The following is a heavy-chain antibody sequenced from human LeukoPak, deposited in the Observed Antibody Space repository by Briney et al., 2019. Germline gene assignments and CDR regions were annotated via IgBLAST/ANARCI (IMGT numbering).Heavy chain of an antibody. D-gene: IGHD2-15*01. CDR1: GFTFSSYG. CDR3: ARDHAWRVVAATPADY. V-gene: IGHV3-33*01. J-gene: IGHJ4*02. CDR2: IWYDGSNK. Sequence: GGSLRLSCAASGFTFSSYGMHWVRQAPGKGLEWVAVIWYDGSNKYFAGSVKGRFTISRDNSKNTLYLQMNSLRAEDTAVYYCARDHAWRVVAATPADYWGQGTLVTVSS.